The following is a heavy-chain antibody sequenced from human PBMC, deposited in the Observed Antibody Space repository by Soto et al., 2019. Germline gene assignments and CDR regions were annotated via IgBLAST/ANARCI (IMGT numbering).Heavy chain of an antibody. CDR2: ISHGGSP. J-gene: IGHJ6*02. V-gene: IGHV4-30-2*01. Sequence: PSETLSLTCAVSGGSVSSGVFSWNWIRQPPGQGLEWIGYISHGGSPHYTPSLRSRVSISVDRSTNVISLNLTSITPADTAVYFCARGHYYYAMDVWGQGATVTVSS. CDR1: GGSVSSGVFS. CDR3: ARGHYYYAMDV.